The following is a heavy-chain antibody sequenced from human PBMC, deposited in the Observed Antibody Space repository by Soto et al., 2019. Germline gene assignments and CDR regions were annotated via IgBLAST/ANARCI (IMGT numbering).Heavy chain of an antibody. Sequence: GESLKSSCQASGYTFTKYWVGWVRQMPGKGLEWMGIIYPDDSDTRYSPSFQGHVTISADKSISTAYLQWSSLKASDSATYYCARRDMLTGYVYFDYWGQGTQVTSPQ. CDR3: ARRDMLTGYVYFDY. J-gene: IGHJ4*02. V-gene: IGHV5-51*01. CDR2: IYPDDSDT. D-gene: IGHD3-9*01. CDR1: GYTFTKYW.